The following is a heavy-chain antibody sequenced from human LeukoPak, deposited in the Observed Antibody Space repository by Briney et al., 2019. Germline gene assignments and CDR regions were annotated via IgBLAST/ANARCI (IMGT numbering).Heavy chain of an antibody. J-gene: IGHJ6*02. V-gene: IGHV3-48*02. CDR1: GFXFSSYS. Sequence: GGSLRLSCAASGFXFSSYSINWVRQAPGKGLEWVSYISTSSGTIYYADSVKGRFTISRDNAKNSLYLQMNSLRDEDTALYCCARDRYYGSTSPLGMDVWGQGTTVTVSS. CDR2: ISTSSGTI. D-gene: IGHD3-10*01. CDR3: ARDRYYGSTSPLGMDV.